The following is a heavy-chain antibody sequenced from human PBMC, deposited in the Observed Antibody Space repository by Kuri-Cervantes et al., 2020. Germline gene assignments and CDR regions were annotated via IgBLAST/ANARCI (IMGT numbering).Heavy chain of an antibody. CDR3: AREYVVRGNFYYFDY. Sequence: GGSLRLSCAASGFTFSSYAMHWVRQAPGKGLEWVAVISYDGSNKYYADSVKGRFTISRDNSKNTLYLQMNSLRAEDTAVYYCAREYVVRGNFYYFDYWGQGTLVTVSS. CDR1: GFTFSSYA. D-gene: IGHD3-10*01. J-gene: IGHJ4*02. CDR2: ISYDGSNK. V-gene: IGHV3-30*14.